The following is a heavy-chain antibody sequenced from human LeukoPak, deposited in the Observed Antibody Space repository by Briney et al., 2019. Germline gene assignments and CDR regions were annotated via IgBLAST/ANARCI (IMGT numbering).Heavy chain of an antibody. CDR3: ARAHYDFNFDY. CDR1: GFTVSSNY. J-gene: IGHJ4*02. D-gene: IGHD3-3*01. Sequence: PGGSLRLSCAASGFTVSSNYMSWVRQAPGKGLEWVSVIYSGGSTYYADSVKGRFTISRDNSKNTLYLQMNSLRAEDTAVYYCARAHYDFNFDYWGQGTLVTVSS. V-gene: IGHV3-53*01. CDR2: IYSGGST.